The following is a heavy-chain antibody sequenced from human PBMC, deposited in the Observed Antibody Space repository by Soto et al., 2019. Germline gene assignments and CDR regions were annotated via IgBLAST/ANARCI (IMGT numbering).Heavy chain of an antibody. CDR1: GDSISTVDYF. Sequence: SETLSLTCSVSGDSISTVDYFWAWIRQPPGQALEYIGYIYKSTTTYYNPSFESRVAISLDTSKSQFSLTVTSVTAADTAVYFCARGRYCFTGRCFPNWFDSWGQGTLVTVSS. D-gene: IGHD2-15*01. J-gene: IGHJ5*01. CDR2: IYKSTTT. CDR3: ARGRYCFTGRCFPNWFDS. V-gene: IGHV4-30-4*01.